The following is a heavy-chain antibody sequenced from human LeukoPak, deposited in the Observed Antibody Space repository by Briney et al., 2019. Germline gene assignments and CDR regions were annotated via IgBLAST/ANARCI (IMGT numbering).Heavy chain of an antibody. V-gene: IGHV4-30-4*01. CDR3: ARGFPYYASRFDP. Sequence: PSQTLSLTCTVSGGSISSGDYYWSWIRQPPGKGLEWIGYIYYSGSTYYNPSLKSRVTISIDTSTNQFSLNLRSVTAADTAVYFCARGFPYYASRFDPWGQGTLVTVSS. CDR2: IYYSGST. J-gene: IGHJ5*02. CDR1: GGSISSGDYY. D-gene: IGHD2/OR15-2a*01.